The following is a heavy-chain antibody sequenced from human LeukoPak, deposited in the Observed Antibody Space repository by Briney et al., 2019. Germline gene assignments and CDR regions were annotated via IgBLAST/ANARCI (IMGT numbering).Heavy chain of an antibody. CDR2: INHSGTT. CDR3: AREGSYSGSGSPPLDY. CDR1: GGSFSDYY. V-gene: IGHV4-34*01. Sequence: PSETLSLTCAVYGGSFSDYYWSWIRQPPGKGLEWIGEINHSGTTNYNPSLKSRLTMSVDPSKNQCSLKLTSATAADTAVYYCAREGSYSGSGSPPLDYWGQGTLVTVSS. D-gene: IGHD3-10*01. J-gene: IGHJ4*02.